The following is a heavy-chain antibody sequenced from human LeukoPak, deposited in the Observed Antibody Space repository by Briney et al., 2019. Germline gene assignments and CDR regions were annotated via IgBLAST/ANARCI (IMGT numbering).Heavy chain of an antibody. J-gene: IGHJ6*02. CDR3: ARQTTALSYSSGHFYGMDV. D-gene: IGHD6-19*01. CDR1: GGSISSYY. V-gene: IGHV4-59*08. CDR2: IYYSGST. Sequence: SETLPLTCTVSGGSISSYYWSWIRQPPGKGLEWIGYIYYSGSTNYNPSLKSRVTISVDTSKNQFSLKLSSVTAADTAVYYCARQTTALSYSSGHFYGMDVWGQGTTVTVSS.